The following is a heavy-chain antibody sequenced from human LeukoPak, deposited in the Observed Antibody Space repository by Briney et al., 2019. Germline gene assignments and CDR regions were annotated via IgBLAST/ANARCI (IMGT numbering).Heavy chain of an antibody. CDR2: IIPIFGTA. J-gene: IGHJ3*02. D-gene: IGHD2-2*01. Sequence: ASVKVSCKAFGGSFSSEAISWVRQAPGQGLEWMGGIIPIFGTANYAQKFQGRVTITADESTSTAYMELSSLRSEDTAVYYCAREVGCSSTSCYPYCGGDCHTSGAFDIWGQGTMVTVSS. CDR1: GGSFSSEA. V-gene: IGHV1-69*13. CDR3: AREVGCSSTSCYPYCGGDCHTSGAFDI.